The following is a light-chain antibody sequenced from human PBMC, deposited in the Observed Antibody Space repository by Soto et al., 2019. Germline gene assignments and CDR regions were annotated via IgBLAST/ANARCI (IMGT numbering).Light chain of an antibody. V-gene: IGLV2-23*02. CDR3: CSYAGYSRLQ. CDR1: SSDVGSYDV. J-gene: IGLJ3*02. Sequence: QSVLTKPACVSRSPGQSITISCTETSSDVGSYDVVSWYQQLPGGPPKLIIFKVNERPSGISNRFSGSKSGNTASLTISGLQDEDESDYYCCSYAGYSRLQFGGGTKLTVL. CDR2: KVN.